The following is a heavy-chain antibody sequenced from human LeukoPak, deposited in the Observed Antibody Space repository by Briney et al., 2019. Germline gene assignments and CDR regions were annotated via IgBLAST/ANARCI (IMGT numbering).Heavy chain of an antibody. CDR2: INHSGST. D-gene: IGHD4-17*01. V-gene: IGHV4-34*01. Sequence: SETLSLTCAVYGGSFSGYYWSWIRQPPGKGLEWIGEINHSGSTNYNPSLKSRVTISVDASKNQFSLKLSSVTAADTAVYYCARSPQGTATTANWLDPWGQGTLVTVSS. CDR1: GGSFSGYY. J-gene: IGHJ5*02. CDR3: ARSPQGTATTANWLDP.